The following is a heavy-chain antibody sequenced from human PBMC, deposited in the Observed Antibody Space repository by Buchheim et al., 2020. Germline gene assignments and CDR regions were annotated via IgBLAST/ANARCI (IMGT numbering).Heavy chain of an antibody. J-gene: IGHJ6*03. CDR3: ARYITISPSHYYMDV. CDR1: GGSFSGYY. CDR2: INHSGST. D-gene: IGHD3-9*01. V-gene: IGHV4-34*01. Sequence: QVQLQQWGAGLLKPSETLSLTCAVYGGSFSGYYWSWIRQPPGKGLEWIGEINHSGSTNYNPSLKSRVTMSLDTSKNQLSLKLSSVTAADTAVYYCARYITISPSHYYMDVWGKGTT.